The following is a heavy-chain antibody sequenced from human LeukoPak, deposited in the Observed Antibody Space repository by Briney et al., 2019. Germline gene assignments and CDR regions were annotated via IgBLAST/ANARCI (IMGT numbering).Heavy chain of an antibody. Sequence: GGSLRLYCAASEFTFSNYAMSWVRQAPGKGLEWVSAISPSGGSTYYADSVKGRFTISRDNSKNTLSLQTNSLRAEDTAIYYCAKFLHSSLTNFDYWGQGTLVTVSS. CDR2: ISPSGGST. CDR1: EFTFSNYA. D-gene: IGHD4/OR15-4a*01. V-gene: IGHV3-23*01. CDR3: AKFLHSSLTNFDY. J-gene: IGHJ4*02.